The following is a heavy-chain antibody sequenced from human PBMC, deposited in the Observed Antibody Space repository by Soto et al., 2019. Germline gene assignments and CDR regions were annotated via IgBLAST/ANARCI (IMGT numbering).Heavy chain of an antibody. J-gene: IGHJ6*02. CDR3: ARGVSPSIGARRGGQYYYYGMDV. D-gene: IGHD6-6*01. CDR1: GFTFSSYA. V-gene: IGHV3-30-3*01. CDR2: ISYDGSNK. Sequence: QVQLVESGGGVVQPGRSLRLSCAASGFTFSSYAMHWVRQAPGKGLEWVAVISYDGSNKYYADSVKGRFTISRDNSKNTLYLQMNSLRAEDTAVYYCARGVSPSIGARRGGQYYYYGMDVWGQGTTVTVSS.